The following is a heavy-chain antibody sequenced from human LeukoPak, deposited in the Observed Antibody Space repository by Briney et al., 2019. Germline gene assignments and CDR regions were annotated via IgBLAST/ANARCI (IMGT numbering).Heavy chain of an antibody. CDR3: AKVKGRYYYGMDV. J-gene: IGHJ6*02. CDR1: GFTFSSYA. Sequence: GGSLRLSCAASGFTFSSYAMSWVRQAPGKGLEWVSAISGSGGSTYYADSVKGRFTISRDNTKNTLYLQMNSLRAEDTAVYYCAKVKGRYYYGMDVWGQGTTVTVSS. D-gene: IGHD3-10*01. CDR2: ISGSGGST. V-gene: IGHV3-23*01.